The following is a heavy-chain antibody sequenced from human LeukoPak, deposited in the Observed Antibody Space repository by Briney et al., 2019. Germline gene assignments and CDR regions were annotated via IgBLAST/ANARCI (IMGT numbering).Heavy chain of an antibody. V-gene: IGHV4-30-4*01. CDR1: GGSISSGDYY. D-gene: IGHD3-10*01. CDR2: IYYSGST. J-gene: IGHJ5*02. CDR3: ARGCITMVRGVYNWFDP. Sequence: PSQTLSLTCTVSGGSISSGDYYWSWIRQPPGKGLEWIGYIYYSGSTYYNPSLKSRVTISVDTSKNQFSLKLSSVTAADTAVYYCARGCITMVRGVYNWFDPWGQGTLVTVSS.